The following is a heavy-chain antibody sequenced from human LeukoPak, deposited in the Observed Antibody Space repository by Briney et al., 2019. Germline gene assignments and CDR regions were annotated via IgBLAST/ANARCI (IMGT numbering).Heavy chain of an antibody. Sequence: GASVKVSCKASGYTFTSYGISWVRQAPGQGLEWMGWISAYNGNTNYAQKLQGSVTMTTDTSTSTAYMELRGLRSDDTAVYYCARAELLRYFDWLPRYYYYGMAVWGQGTTVTVSS. J-gene: IGHJ6*02. V-gene: IGHV1-18*01. CDR1: GYTFTSYG. D-gene: IGHD3-9*01. CDR2: ISAYNGNT. CDR3: ARAELLRYFDWLPRYYYYGMAV.